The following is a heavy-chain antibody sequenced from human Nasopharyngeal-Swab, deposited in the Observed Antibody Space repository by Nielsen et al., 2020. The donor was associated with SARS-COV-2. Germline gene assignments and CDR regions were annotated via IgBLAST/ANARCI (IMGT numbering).Heavy chain of an antibody. V-gene: IGHV5-51*01. CDR2: IYPGNSDT. J-gene: IGHJ5*02. Sequence: GESLKISCTGSGYSFANYWIGWVRQMPGKGLEWVGSIYPGNSDTRYSPAFHGRVTISADKSINTAYLQWTSLRASDTAVYYCARRAARDGYNYEVDPWGQGTLVTVSS. CDR1: GYSFANYW. D-gene: IGHD5-24*01. CDR3: ARRAARDGYNYEVDP.